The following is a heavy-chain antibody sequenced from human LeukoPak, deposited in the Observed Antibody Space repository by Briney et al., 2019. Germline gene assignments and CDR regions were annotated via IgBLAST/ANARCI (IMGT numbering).Heavy chain of an antibody. CDR2: IYPGDSDT. Sequence: GESLQISCQGSGYSFTSYWIGWVRQMPGKGLEWMGIIYPGDSDTRYSPSFQGQDTISADKSISTAYLQWSSLKASDTAVYYCARPGGSSLYYYGMDVWGQGTTVTVSS. CDR3: ARPGGSSLYYYGMDV. J-gene: IGHJ6*02. V-gene: IGHV5-51*01. D-gene: IGHD6-13*01. CDR1: GYSFTSYW.